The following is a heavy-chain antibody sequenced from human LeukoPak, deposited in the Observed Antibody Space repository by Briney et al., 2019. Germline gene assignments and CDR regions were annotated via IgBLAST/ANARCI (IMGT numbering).Heavy chain of an antibody. D-gene: IGHD6-6*01. CDR1: GGSFSGYY. J-gene: IGHJ3*02. Sequence: SETLSLTCAVYGGSFSGYYWSWIRQPPGKGLEWIGEINHSGSTNYNPSLKSRVTISVDTSKNQFSLKLSSVTAADTAVYYCARDSSFRAFDIWGQGTMVTVSS. CDR3: ARDSSFRAFDI. CDR2: INHSGST. V-gene: IGHV4-34*01.